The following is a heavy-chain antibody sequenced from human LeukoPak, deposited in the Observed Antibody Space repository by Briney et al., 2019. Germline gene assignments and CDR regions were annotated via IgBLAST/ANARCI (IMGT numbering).Heavy chain of an antibody. J-gene: IGHJ4*02. CDR3: AKGVLYSYGGDFDY. CDR1: GFTFDNYA. V-gene: IGHV3-9*01. Sequence: GGSQRLSCAASGFTFDNYAMHWVRQAPGKGLEWVSGISWNSGSIGYADSVKGRFTISRDNAKNSLYLQMNSLRAEDTALYYCAKGVLYSYGGDFDYWGQGTLVTVSS. CDR2: ISWNSGSI. D-gene: IGHD5-18*01.